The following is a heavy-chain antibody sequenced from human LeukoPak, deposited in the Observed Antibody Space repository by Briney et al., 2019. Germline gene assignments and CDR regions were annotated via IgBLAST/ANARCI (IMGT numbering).Heavy chain of an antibody. CDR2: FYRGGST. D-gene: IGHD4-17*01. J-gene: IGHJ4*02. CDR1: GFTVSSNY. V-gene: IGHV3-53*01. Sequence: PGGSLRLSCAASGFTVSSNYMSWVRQAPGKGLEWVSIFYRGGSTYYADSVKGRFTISRDNSKNTLYLQMNSLWAEDTAVYYCAKGGDYGDYDATPFDYWGQGTLVTVSS. CDR3: AKGGDYGDYDATPFDY.